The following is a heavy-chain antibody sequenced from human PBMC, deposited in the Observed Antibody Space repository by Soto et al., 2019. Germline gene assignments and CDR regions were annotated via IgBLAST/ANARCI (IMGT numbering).Heavy chain of an antibody. CDR2: ISGSGDST. D-gene: IGHD6-13*01. V-gene: IGHV3-23*01. Sequence: EVQLLESGGGLVQPGGTLRLSCSASGFTFSNYAMRWVRQAPGQGLEWVSGISGSGDSTYYADSVKGRVTISRDNDKSTLYLQLNGLRAEDTAVYYCAKIDGAEQLVTYYSYYAMDVWGQGTTVTVSS. CDR3: AKIDGAEQLVTYYSYYAMDV. J-gene: IGHJ6*02. CDR1: GFTFSNYA.